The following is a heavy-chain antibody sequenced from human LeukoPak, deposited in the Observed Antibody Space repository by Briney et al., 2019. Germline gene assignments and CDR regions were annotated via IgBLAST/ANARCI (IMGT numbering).Heavy chain of an antibody. CDR3: AKGYCSSTSCYLIYYMDV. V-gene: IGHV3-23*01. CDR1: GFTFSSYA. Sequence: GGSLRLSCAASGFTFSSYAMSWVRQAPGKGLEWVSAISGSGGSTYYADSVKGRFTISRDNSKNTLYLQMNSLRAEDTAVYYCAKGYCSSTSCYLIYYMDVWGKGTTVTVSS. D-gene: IGHD2-2*01. J-gene: IGHJ6*03. CDR2: ISGSGGST.